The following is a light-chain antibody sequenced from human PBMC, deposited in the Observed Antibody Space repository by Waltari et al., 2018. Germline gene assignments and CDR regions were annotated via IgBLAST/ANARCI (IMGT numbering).Light chain of an antibody. Sequence: DIVMTQSPDSLTVSPGERATINCRSSQSVSDHVNNKNFLAWYQQKPGQPPTLLISWASTREFGVPDRFSGSGSGTEFTLTISSLQAEDVAVYYCQQYYNTPPTFGQGTKVEIK. V-gene: IGKV4-1*01. CDR1: QSVSDHVNNKNF. J-gene: IGKJ1*01. CDR2: WAS. CDR3: QQYYNTPPT.